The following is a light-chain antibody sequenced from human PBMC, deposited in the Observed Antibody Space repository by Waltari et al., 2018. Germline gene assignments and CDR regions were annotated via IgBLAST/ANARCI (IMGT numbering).Light chain of an antibody. CDR3: AAWDNSLNGLYV. CDR1: NSNIGSNV. V-gene: IGLV1-44*01. Sequence: QSVLTQPPSASGTPGQRITISCSGSNSNIGSNVVDWYQQLPGTAPKLCIHSNDQRPSGVPDRFSGSKSGSSASLAISGLQSEDEADYHCAAWDNSLNGLYVFGTGTKVTVL. CDR2: SND. J-gene: IGLJ1*01.